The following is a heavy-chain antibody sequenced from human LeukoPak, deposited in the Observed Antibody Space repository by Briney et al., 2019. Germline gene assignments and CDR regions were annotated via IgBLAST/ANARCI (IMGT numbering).Heavy chain of an antibody. Sequence: PGGSLRLSCAASGFTFSSYGMSWVRQAPGKGLEWVSAISGSGGSTYYADSVKGRFTISRDNSKNTLYLQMNSLRAEDTAVYYCAKTPASRFFDSRQYYFDYWGQGTLVTVSS. J-gene: IGHJ4*02. V-gene: IGHV3-23*01. CDR1: GFTFSSYG. D-gene: IGHD3-9*01. CDR3: AKTPASRFFDSRQYYFDY. CDR2: ISGSGGST.